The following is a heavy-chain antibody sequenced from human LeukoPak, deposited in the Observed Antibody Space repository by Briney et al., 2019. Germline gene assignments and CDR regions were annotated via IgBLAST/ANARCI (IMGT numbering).Heavy chain of an antibody. V-gene: IGHV3-23*01. J-gene: IGHJ4*01. CDR2: ITGSDGRT. CDR3: AKDASTTVDTFDY. D-gene: IGHD4-23*01. Sequence: GGSLRLSCAASGFTFSSYAMSWVRQAPGKGLEWVSGITGSDGRTYYADAVKGRFTISRDNSKNTLYLQMNSLRADDTAVYYCAKDASTTVDTFDYWGLGSLGTVSS. CDR1: GFTFSSYA.